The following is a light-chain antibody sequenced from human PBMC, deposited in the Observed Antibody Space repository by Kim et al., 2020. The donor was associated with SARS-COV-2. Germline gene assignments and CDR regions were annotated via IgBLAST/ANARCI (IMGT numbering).Light chain of an antibody. Sequence: IRMTQSPSSLSASTGDRVTITCRASQGISSYLAWYQQKPGKAPKLLIYAASTLQSGVPSRFSGSGSGTDFTLTISCLQSEDFATYYCQQYYSYQWTFGQGTKVDIK. CDR2: AAS. CDR3: QQYYSYQWT. J-gene: IGKJ1*01. V-gene: IGKV1-8*01. CDR1: QGISSY.